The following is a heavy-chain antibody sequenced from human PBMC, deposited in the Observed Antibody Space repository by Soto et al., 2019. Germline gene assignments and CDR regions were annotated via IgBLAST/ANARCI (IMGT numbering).Heavy chain of an antibody. Sequence: EVQLVESGGGLVKPGGSLRLSCVGSEFIFSTYSMTWVRRAPGKGLEWVSSITSSGGYIYYADSVKGRFTISRDNAKNSLFLQMNSLRVEDTAVYYCASGLDYWGQGTLVTVSS. V-gene: IGHV3-21*06. CDR1: EFIFSTYS. CDR3: ASGLDY. J-gene: IGHJ4*02. CDR2: ITSSGGYI.